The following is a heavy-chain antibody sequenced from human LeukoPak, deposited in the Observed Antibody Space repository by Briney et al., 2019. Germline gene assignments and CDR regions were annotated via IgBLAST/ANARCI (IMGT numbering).Heavy chain of an antibody. D-gene: IGHD3-22*01. CDR1: GFTFSSYA. J-gene: IGHJ3*02. CDR2: ISGSGGST. Sequence: PGGSLRLSCAASGFTFSSYAMSWVRLAPGKGLEWVSGISGSGGSTSYADFVKGRFSISRDNSKNTLYLQMNSLRAEDTAVYYCAKGFGTRYYDSSGYYPAIGAFDIWGQGTMVTVSS. CDR3: AKGFGTRYYDSSGYYPAIGAFDI. V-gene: IGHV3-23*01.